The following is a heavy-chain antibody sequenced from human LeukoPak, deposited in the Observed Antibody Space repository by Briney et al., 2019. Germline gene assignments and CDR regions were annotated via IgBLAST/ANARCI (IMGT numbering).Heavy chain of an antibody. CDR1: GFTFSSYA. Sequence: GGSLRLSCAASGFTFSSYAMHWVRQAPGKGLEWVAVISYDGSNKYYADSVKGRFTISRDNSKNTLYLQMNSLRAEDTAVYYCARDRCSSTSCYFDHWGQGTLVTVSS. CDR2: ISYDGSNK. V-gene: IGHV3-30-3*01. J-gene: IGHJ4*02. CDR3: ARDRCSSTSCYFDH. D-gene: IGHD2-2*01.